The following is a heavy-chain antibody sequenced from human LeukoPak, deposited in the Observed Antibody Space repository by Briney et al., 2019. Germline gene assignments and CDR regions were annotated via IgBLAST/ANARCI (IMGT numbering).Heavy chain of an antibody. D-gene: IGHD6-19*01. V-gene: IGHV3-30-3*01. CDR2: ISYDGSNK. Sequence: GGSLRLSCAASGFTFSSYAMHWVRQAPGKGLEWVAVISYDGSNKYYADSVKGRFTISRDNSKNTLYLQMNSLRAEDTAVYYCARDPPGPVAFIGWFDPWGQGTLVTVSS. CDR1: GFTFSSYA. CDR3: ARDPPGPVAFIGWFDP. J-gene: IGHJ5*02.